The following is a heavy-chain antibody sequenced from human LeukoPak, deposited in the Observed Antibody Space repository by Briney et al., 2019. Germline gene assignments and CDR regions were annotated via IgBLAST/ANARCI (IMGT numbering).Heavy chain of an antibody. CDR1: RGSISSSGYY. Sequence: NASETLSLTCTLSRGSISSSGYYWGWIRQPPGKGLEWIGSIYYSGSTYYNPSLKSRVTISVDTSKNQFSLKLSSVTAADTAMYFCARQGYADFSSRPFDYWGQGTLVTVSS. V-gene: IGHV4-39*01. CDR2: IYYSGST. CDR3: ARQGYADFSSRPFDY. D-gene: IGHD4-17*01. J-gene: IGHJ4*02.